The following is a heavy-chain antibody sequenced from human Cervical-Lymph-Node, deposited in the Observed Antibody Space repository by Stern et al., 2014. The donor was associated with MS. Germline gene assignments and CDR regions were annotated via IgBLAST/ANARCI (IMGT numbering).Heavy chain of an antibody. V-gene: IGHV3-74*01. J-gene: IGHJ5*02. CDR3: AGARYNNGWRST. Sequence: EVQLVESGGGLVQPGGSLRLSCAASGFTFSSYWMHWVRQAPGKGPVWVSRVTSEGYTSHADAVKGRFTISRDNAKNTLSLQMNSLRAEDTAVYYCAGARYNNGWRSTWGQGTLVTVSS. CDR1: GFTFSSYW. D-gene: IGHD6-19*01. CDR2: VTSEGYT.